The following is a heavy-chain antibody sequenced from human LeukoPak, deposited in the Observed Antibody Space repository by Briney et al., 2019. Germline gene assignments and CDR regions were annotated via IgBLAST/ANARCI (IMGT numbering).Heavy chain of an antibody. Sequence: GGSLRLSCAASGFTFSSYSMNWVRQAPGKGLEWVSSISSSSSYIYYADSVKGRFTISRDNSKNTLYLQMNSLRAEDTAVYYCATTQYSGSYYEFDYWGQGTLVTVSS. D-gene: IGHD1-26*01. CDR3: ATTQYSGSYYEFDY. V-gene: IGHV3-21*01. J-gene: IGHJ4*02. CDR1: GFTFSSYS. CDR2: ISSSSSYI.